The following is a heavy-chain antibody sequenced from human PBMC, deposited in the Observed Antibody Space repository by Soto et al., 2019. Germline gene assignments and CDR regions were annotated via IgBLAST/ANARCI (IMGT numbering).Heavy chain of an antibody. V-gene: IGHV3-23*01. CDR3: AKDRGWPNWFDP. CDR1: GFTFSSYA. CDR2: ISGSGGST. Sequence: EVQLLESGGGLVQPGGSLRLSCAASGFTFSSYAMSWVRQAPGKGLEWVSAISGSGGSTYYADSVKGRFTISRDNSKNPLYLQMNSLRAEDTAVYYCAKDRGWPNWFDPWGQGTLVTVSS. D-gene: IGHD6-19*01. J-gene: IGHJ5*02.